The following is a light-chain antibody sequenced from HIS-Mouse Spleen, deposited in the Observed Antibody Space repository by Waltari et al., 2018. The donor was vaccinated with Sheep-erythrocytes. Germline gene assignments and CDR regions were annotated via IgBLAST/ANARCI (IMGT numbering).Light chain of an antibody. CDR1: QSLLHSNGYNY. Sequence: DIVMTQSPLSLPVTPGEPASISCRSSQSLLHSNGYNYLDWYLQKPGQSPQLLIYLGSNRASGVPDRFSGSGSGTDFTLTISSLQPEDFATYYCLQDYNYPYTFGQATKLEIK. J-gene: IGKJ2*01. V-gene: IGKV2-28*01. CDR3: LQDYNYPYT. CDR2: LGS.